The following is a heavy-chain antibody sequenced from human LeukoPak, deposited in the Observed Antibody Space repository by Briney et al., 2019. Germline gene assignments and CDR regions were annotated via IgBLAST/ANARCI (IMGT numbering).Heavy chain of an antibody. CDR1: GFPFNKAL. J-gene: IGHJ1*01. D-gene: IGHD3-3*01. V-gene: IGHV3-15*01. Sequence: AGGSLSLLCSASGFPFNKALLMWVGQAPGKGGAWVAWVRSKTDGGETDYAAPVKDRFTISRDDSKSTLYLQMNSLNTEDTAVYYCTPANALPKSKLRQWGQGTLVTVSS. CDR2: VRSKTDGGET. CDR3: TPANALPKSKLRQ.